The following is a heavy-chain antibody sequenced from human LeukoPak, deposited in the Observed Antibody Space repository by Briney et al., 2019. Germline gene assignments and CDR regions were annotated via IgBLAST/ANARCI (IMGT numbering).Heavy chain of an antibody. D-gene: IGHD2-8*01. CDR3: ARGGSEIVLMVYAAIDY. CDR2: ISYDGRNE. CDR1: GFTFSDYG. V-gene: IGHV3-30*03. Sequence: PGGSLRLSCVASGFTFSDYGMLWVRQPPGKGLEWVAGISYDGRNEHYADSVKGRFTISRDNSKNTLYLQMNSLRAEDTAVYYCARGGSEIVLMVYAAIDYWGQGTLVTVSS. J-gene: IGHJ4*02.